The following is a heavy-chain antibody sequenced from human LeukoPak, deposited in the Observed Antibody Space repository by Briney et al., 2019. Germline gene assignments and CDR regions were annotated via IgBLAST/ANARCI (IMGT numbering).Heavy chain of an antibody. V-gene: IGHV1-18*01. CDR1: GYTFTRYG. J-gene: IGHJ4*02. CDR3: ARDPYHEILPGYGSAMAH. D-gene: IGHD3-9*01. CDR2: ISTNSDEI. Sequence: GASVKVPCKASGYTFTRYGISWVRQAPGAGLEWMGWISTNSDEIHYARRCQGRVTLTTDTSARTVYMEVRSLRSDDTAVYYCARDPYHEILPGYGSAMAHWGQGTRVTVSS.